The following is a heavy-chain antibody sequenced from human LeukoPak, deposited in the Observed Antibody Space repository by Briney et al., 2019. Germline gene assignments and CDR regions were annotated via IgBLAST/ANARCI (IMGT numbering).Heavy chain of an antibody. D-gene: IGHD2-15*01. V-gene: IGHV3-30*18. Sequence: GGSLRLSCAASGFTFSSYGMHWVRQAPGKGLEWVAVISYDGSNKYYADSVKGRFTISRDNSKNTLYLQMNSLRAEDTVVYYCAKDAGVAAILNWFDPWGQGTLVTVSS. CDR2: ISYDGSNK. J-gene: IGHJ5*02. CDR1: GFTFSSYG. CDR3: AKDAGVAAILNWFDP.